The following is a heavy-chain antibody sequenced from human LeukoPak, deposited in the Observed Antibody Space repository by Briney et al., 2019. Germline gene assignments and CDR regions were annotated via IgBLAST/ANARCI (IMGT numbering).Heavy chain of an antibody. CDR3: ARMRRDSWYLYY. V-gene: IGHV4-39*01. D-gene: IGHD6-13*01. CDR1: GDSISSSNFY. J-gene: IGHJ4*02. CDR2: IFYSGST. Sequence: PSETLSLICTVSGDSISSSNFYWGWIRQPPGKGLQWIGSIFYSGSTYYNPSLKSRVTISVDTSKNQFSLKLSSVTAADTAVYYCARMRRDSWYLYYWGQGILVTVSS.